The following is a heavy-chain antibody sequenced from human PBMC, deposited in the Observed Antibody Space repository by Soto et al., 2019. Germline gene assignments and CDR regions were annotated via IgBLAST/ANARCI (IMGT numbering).Heavy chain of an antibody. J-gene: IGHJ5*02. Sequence: QVQLQESGPGLVKPSETLSLTCSVSGASITSAYWNWIRQPPGKGLEWVGYIYYIGSTNYNPSLKSRVPMSLDTSNHPLSPDLRFVTAADTAVYYCARGKNWFDRWGQGTLVTVSS. CDR3: ARGKNWFDR. CDR2: IYYIGST. V-gene: IGHV4-59*08. CDR1: GASITSAY.